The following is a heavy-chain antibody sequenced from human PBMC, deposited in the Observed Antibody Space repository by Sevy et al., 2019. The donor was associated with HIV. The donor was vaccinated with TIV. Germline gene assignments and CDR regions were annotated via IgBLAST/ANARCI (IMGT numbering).Heavy chain of an antibody. CDR3: ARDAAGYSGYDFGDY. V-gene: IGHV1-18*01. D-gene: IGHD5-12*01. CDR1: GYTFTSYG. CDR2: ISAYNGNT. J-gene: IGHJ4*02. Sequence: ASVKVSCKASGYTFTSYGISWVRQAPGQGLEWMGWISAYNGNTNYAQKLQGRVTMTTDTSTITAYMELRSLRSDDTAVYYCARDAAGYSGYDFGDYWGQGTLVTVSS.